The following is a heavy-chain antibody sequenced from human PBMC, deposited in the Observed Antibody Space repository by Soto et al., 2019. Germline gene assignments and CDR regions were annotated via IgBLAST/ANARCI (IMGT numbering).Heavy chain of an antibody. D-gene: IGHD2-2*01. Sequence: GGSLRLSCTASGFTFGDYAMSWFRQAPGKGLEWVGFIRSKAYGGTTEYAASVKGRFTISRDDSKSIAYLQMNSLKTEDTAVYYCTRGVIVVVPAATQGGDAFDIWGQGTMVTVSS. V-gene: IGHV3-49*03. J-gene: IGHJ3*02. CDR2: IRSKAYGGTT. CDR1: GFTFGDYA. CDR3: TRGVIVVVPAATQGGDAFDI.